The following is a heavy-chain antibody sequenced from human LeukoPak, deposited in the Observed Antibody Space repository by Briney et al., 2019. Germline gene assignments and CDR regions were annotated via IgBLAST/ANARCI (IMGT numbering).Heavy chain of an antibody. CDR2: MNPNSGGT. J-gene: IGHJ6*03. CDR3: ARAREDYGDYWYYYYYMDV. V-gene: IGHV1-2*02. Sequence: ASVKVSCKASGYTFSGYYIHWVRQAPGQGLEWMGWMNPNSGGTNYAQKFQGRVTMTRDTSISTAYMELSSLRSEDTAVYYCARAREDYGDYWYYYYYMDVWGKGTTVTISS. D-gene: IGHD4-17*01. CDR1: GYTFSGYY.